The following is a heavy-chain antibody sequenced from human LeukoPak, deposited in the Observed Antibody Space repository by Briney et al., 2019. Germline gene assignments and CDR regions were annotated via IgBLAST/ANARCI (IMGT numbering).Heavy chain of an antibody. Sequence: PSETLSLTCAVYGGSFSGYYWSWIRQPPGKGLEWIGEINHSGSTNYNPSLKSRVTISVDTSKNQFSLKLSSVTAADTAVYYCARVSFWSGYYTGIRNWFDPWGQGTLVTVSS. CDR3: ARVSFWSGYYTGIRNWFDP. CDR2: INHSGST. D-gene: IGHD3-3*01. V-gene: IGHV4-34*01. J-gene: IGHJ5*02. CDR1: GGSFSGYY.